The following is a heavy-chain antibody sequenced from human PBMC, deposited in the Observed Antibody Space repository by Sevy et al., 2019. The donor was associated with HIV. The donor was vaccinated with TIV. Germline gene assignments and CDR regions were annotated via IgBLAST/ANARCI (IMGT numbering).Heavy chain of an antibody. J-gene: IGHJ2*01. D-gene: IGHD2-15*01. V-gene: IGHV4-39*01. Sequence: SETLSLTCIVSGGSISGSNYYWGWVRQSPGKGPEWIGSNYYSGDTYYNPSLKSRVTISVDTSKNQFSVNLNSMTAADTAVYYCARYRAYCSDGSCYSPWYFDLWGRGTLVTVSS. CDR1: GGSISGSNYY. CDR2: NYYSGDT. CDR3: ARYRAYCSDGSCYSPWYFDL.